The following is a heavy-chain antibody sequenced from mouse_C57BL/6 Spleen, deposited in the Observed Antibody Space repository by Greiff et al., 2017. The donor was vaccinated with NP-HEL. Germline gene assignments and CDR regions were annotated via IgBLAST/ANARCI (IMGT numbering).Heavy chain of an antibody. CDR1: GYTFTSYW. J-gene: IGHJ1*03. Sequence: QVQLQQPGAELVRPGTSVKLSCKASGYTFTSYWMHWVKQRPGQGLEWIGVIDPSDSYTNYNQKFKGKATLTVDTSSSTAYMQLSSLTSEDSAVYYCARRGLGPSYWYFDVWGTGTTVTVSS. CDR2: IDPSDSYT. D-gene: IGHD4-1*01. CDR3: ARRGLGPSYWYFDV. V-gene: IGHV1-59*01.